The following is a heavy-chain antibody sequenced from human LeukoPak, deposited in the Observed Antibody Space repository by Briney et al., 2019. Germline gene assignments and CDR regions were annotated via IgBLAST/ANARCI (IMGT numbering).Heavy chain of an antibody. CDR3: ARARMDCSGGICYSSYSDY. V-gene: IGHV4-34*01. J-gene: IGHJ4*02. CDR1: GASFSGYY. Sequence: SETLSPTCAVYGASFSGYYWTWIRQPPGKGLEWIGETYHNGSTDYNPSLKSRVTISVDTSKNQFSLKVTSVTAADTAVYFCARARMDCSGGICYSSYSDYWGQGTLVTVSS. D-gene: IGHD2-15*01. CDR2: TYHNGST.